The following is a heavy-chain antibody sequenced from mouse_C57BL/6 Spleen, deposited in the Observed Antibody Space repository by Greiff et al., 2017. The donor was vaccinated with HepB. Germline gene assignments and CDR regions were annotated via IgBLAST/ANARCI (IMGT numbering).Heavy chain of an antibody. D-gene: IGHD2-1*01. V-gene: IGHV1-15*01. Sequence: VQLQQSGAELVRPGASVTLSCKASGYTFTDYEMHWVKQTPVHGLEWIGAIDPETGGTAYNQKFKGKAILTADKSSSTAYMELRSLTSEDSAVYYCTRPGGKGYFDVWGTGTTVTVSS. J-gene: IGHJ1*03. CDR2: IDPETGGT. CDR1: GYTFTDYE. CDR3: TRPGGKGYFDV.